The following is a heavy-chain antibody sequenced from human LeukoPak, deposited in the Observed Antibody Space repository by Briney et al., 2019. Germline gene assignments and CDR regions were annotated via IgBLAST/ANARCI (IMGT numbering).Heavy chain of an antibody. J-gene: IGHJ4*02. V-gene: IGHV3-23*01. D-gene: IGHD2-21*01. CDR2: ISGSGGST. Sequence: PGGSLRLSCAASGFTFSSYSMSWVRQAPGKGLEWVSAISGSGGSTYYAHSVKGRFTISRDNSKNTLYLQMNSLRAEDTAVYYCASNVIWAYFDYWGQGTLVTVSS. CDR1: GFTFSSYS. CDR3: ASNVIWAYFDY.